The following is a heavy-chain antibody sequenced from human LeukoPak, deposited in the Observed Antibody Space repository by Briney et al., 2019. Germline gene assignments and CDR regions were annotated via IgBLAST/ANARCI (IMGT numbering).Heavy chain of an antibody. CDR1: GFIVSSSY. J-gene: IGHJ4*02. Sequence: GGSLRLSCAASGFIVSSSYMSWVRQTPGKGLEWVSPFQRDGHTAYADSVKGRFTISRDVSENRIYLQMNSLRVEDTAVYYCAKGDTDCTCPGYWGRGTLVTVSS. CDR2: FQRDGHT. V-gene: IGHV3-53*01. CDR3: AKGDTDCTCPGY. D-gene: IGHD2-21*02.